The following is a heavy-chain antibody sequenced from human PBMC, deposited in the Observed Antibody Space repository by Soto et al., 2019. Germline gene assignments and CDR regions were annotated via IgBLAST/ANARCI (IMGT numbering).Heavy chain of an antibody. D-gene: IGHD5-12*01. CDR1: GFSLSTSGVG. CDR3: AHRRRIGDGYHWYFDY. Sequence: QITLKESGPTLVKPTQTLTLTCTFSGFSLSTSGVGVGWIRQPPGKALEWLALIYWDDDKRYSPSLKSRLTITTDTSKNQVVLTMTNMDPVDTATYYCAHRRRIGDGYHWYFDYWGQGTLVTVSS. V-gene: IGHV2-5*02. CDR2: IYWDDDK. J-gene: IGHJ4*02.